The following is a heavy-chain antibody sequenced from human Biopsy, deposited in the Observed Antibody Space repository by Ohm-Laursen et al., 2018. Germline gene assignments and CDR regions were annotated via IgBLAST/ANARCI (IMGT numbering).Heavy chain of an antibody. J-gene: IGHJ5*02. V-gene: IGHV1-69*06. D-gene: IGHD3-3*01. CDR3: ARSFGVVINFEHNWFDP. Sequence: SVRVSCKVSGATFSNYAINWLRQAPGQGLEWMGGINPMFGTAKYAQRFQGRVTITADKSTSTADMELSSLRSDDTAVYYCARSFGVVINFEHNWFDPWGQGTLVTVSS. CDR2: INPMFGTA. CDR1: GATFSNYA.